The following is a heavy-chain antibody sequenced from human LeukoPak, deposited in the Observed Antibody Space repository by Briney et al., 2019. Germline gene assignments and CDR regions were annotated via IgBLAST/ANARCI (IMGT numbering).Heavy chain of an antibody. CDR3: ASGYNNVWNGFDY. CDR2: ISTGGGST. D-gene: IGHD1-1*01. V-gene: IGHV3-23*01. J-gene: IGHJ4*02. Sequence: GGSLRLSCAASGFTFSSYTMSWVRQAPGKGLEWVSGISTGGGSTYYADSVKGRFTISRDNSKNTLFLQMNSLRAEDTAIYYCASGYNNVWNGFDYWGQGTPVTVSS. CDR1: GFTFSSYT.